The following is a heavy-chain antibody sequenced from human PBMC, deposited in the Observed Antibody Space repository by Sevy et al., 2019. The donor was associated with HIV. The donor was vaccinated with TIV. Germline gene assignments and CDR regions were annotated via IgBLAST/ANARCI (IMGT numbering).Heavy chain of an antibody. J-gene: IGHJ1*01. D-gene: IGHD1-26*01. CDR1: GFIFSNFA. V-gene: IGHV3-30*04. Sequence: GGSLRLSCTVSGFIFSNFAMHWVRQAPGKGLEWVAVTSYDGSHKYYAGSVKGRFTVSRDNSRNILSLEMGSLRRDDTAVYYCARGENNDEFFQYWGQGTLVTVSS. CDR3: ARGENNDEFFQY. CDR2: TSYDGSHK.